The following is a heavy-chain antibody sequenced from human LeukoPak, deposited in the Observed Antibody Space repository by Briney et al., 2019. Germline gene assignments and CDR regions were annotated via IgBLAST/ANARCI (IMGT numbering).Heavy chain of an antibody. CDR3: ARDKIRWLRYSYFDY. D-gene: IGHD5-12*01. CDR1: GFTFSSYS. J-gene: IGHJ4*02. CDR2: TSGSSGSTI. Sequence: GGSLRLSCAASGFTFSSYSMNCVRQAPGEGLEWVSYTSGSSGSTIYYAQSVRGRFTISRDDAKNTLYLQMNSQRADDTAVYFCARDKIRWLRYSYFDYWGRGVLVTVSS. V-gene: IGHV3-48*01.